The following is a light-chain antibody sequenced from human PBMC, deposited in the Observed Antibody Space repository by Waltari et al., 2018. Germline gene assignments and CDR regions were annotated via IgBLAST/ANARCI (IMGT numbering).Light chain of an antibody. J-gene: IGKJ1*01. Sequence: DIQMTQSPSTLSAFVGDRDTITCRASQSISYWLAWYQQKPGKAHKLLNYDASTLEIGVPSRFSGSGSGTEFTLTISSLQPDDFATYYCQQYNSYWTFGQGTKVEIK. CDR1: QSISYW. CDR3: QQYNSYWT. V-gene: IGKV1-5*01. CDR2: DAS.